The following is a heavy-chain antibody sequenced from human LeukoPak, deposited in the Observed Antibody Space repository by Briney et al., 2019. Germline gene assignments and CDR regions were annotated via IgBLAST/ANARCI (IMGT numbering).Heavy chain of an antibody. CDR3: ATGAWSIAVAGMGAFDI. CDR2: INPNSGGT. V-gene: IGHV1-2*02. CDR1: GYTFTGYY. Sequence: GASVKVSCKASGYTFTGYYMHWVRQAPGQGLEWMGWINPNSGGTNYAQKFQGRVTMTEDTSTDTAYMELSSLRSEDTAVYYCATGAWSIAVAGMGAFDIWGQGTMVTVSS. D-gene: IGHD6-19*01. J-gene: IGHJ3*02.